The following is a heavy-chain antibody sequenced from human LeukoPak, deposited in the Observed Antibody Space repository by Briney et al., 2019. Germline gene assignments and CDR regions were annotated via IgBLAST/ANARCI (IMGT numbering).Heavy chain of an antibody. J-gene: IGHJ4*02. V-gene: IGHV1-46*01. CDR2: INPSGGST. CDR3: ARDYYGRWLQPLFDY. D-gene: IGHD5-24*01. Sequence: GASVKVSCKASGYTFTSCYMHWVRQAPGQGLEWMGIINPSGGSTSYAQKFQGRVTMTRDTSTSTVYMELSSLRSEDTAVYYCARDYYGRWLQPLFDYWGQGTLVTVSS. CDR1: GYTFTSCY.